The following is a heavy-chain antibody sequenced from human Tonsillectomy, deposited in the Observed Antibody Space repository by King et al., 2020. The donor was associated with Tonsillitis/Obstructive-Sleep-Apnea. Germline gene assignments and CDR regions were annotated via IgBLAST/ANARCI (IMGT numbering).Heavy chain of an antibody. CDR3: ARAPLPGAWSYFDY. Sequence: QLQESGPGLVKPSQTLSLTCTVSGGSISSGGYYWNWIRQHPGKGLGWIGYIYYSGSTYYNPSLKSRVTISVDTSKNQFSLKLNSVTAADTAVYYCARAPLPGAWSYFDYWGQGTLVTVSP. CDR2: IYYSGST. J-gene: IGHJ4*02. V-gene: IGHV4-31*03. D-gene: IGHD2-2*01. CDR1: GGSISSGGYY.